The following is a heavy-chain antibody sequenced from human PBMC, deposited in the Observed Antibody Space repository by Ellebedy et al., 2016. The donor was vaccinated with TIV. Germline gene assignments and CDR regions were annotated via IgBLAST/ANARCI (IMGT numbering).Heavy chain of an antibody. J-gene: IGHJ6*02. CDR3: ARQPSPSTRAFYGMDV. CDR1: GYSFTAYY. Sequence: ASVKVSCXASGYSFTAYYIHWVRQAPGQGLEWLGWINPNNGGTKYVQKFQGWVTMTRDTSISTAYMELSSLKSDDTAVYYCARQPSPSTRAFYGMDVWGQGTTVTVSS. D-gene: IGHD1-1*01. CDR2: INPNNGGT. V-gene: IGHV1-2*04.